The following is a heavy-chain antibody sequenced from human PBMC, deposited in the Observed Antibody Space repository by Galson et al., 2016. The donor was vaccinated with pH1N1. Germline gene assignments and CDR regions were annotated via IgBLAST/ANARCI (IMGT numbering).Heavy chain of an antibody. CDR3: ATDGRDAYNPYFDS. D-gene: IGHD5-24*01. J-gene: IGHJ4*02. CDR2: ISPDGSDQ. V-gene: IGHV3-30*03. Sequence: SLRLSCAASGFTFYRYRMDWVRQAPGKGLEWIAVISPDGSDQNYADSMKGRFTISRDNSKNTLYLHLNNLGVEDTAVYYCATDGRDAYNPYFDSWGQGALVTVSS. CDR1: GFTFYRYR.